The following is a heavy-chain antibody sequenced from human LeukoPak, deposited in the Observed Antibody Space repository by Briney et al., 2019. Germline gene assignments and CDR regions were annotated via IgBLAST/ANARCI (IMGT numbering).Heavy chain of an antibody. V-gene: IGHV4-39*01. CDR3: ARHSSSAWYYYFDY. CDR1: GGSISNSNYY. CDR2: AYYSGTT. Sequence: SETLSPTCTVSGGSISNSNYYWGWIRQPPGKGLEWIGGAYYSGTTYYNPSLKSRVTISVDTSKSQFSLKLSSVTAADTAVYYCARHSSSAWYYYFDYWGQGTLVAVSS. J-gene: IGHJ4*02. D-gene: IGHD6-19*01.